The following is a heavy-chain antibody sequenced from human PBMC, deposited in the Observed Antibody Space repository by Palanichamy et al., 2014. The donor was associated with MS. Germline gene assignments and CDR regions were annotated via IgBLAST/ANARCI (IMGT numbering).Heavy chain of an antibody. CDR1: GFAFSSYA. J-gene: IGHJ4*02. D-gene: IGHD1-20*01. V-gene: IGHV3-23*01. CDR2: ISASGGST. CDR3: ARVNLITSNFDF. Sequence: EMQLLESGGDLVQPGGSLRLSCAGTGFAFSSYAMNWVRQAPGKGLEWVSAISASGGSTYYADSVKGRFTISRDNSKNTLYLQMNILRAEDTAVYFCARVNLITSNFDFWGQGTLVTVSA.